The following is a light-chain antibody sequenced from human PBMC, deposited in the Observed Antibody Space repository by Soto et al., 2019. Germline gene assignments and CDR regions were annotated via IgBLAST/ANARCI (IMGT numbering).Light chain of an antibody. Sequence: DIVMTQSPVSLAVTPGEPASISCTSSQSLLYIDGYNYLDWYLQKPGQPPQLLIYSASNRASGVPDRFSGSGSGTDFTLKISRVEAEDVGVYFCMQARQTPFTFGPGTKVAIK. V-gene: IGKV2-28*01. CDR1: QSLLYIDGYNY. CDR2: SAS. J-gene: IGKJ3*01. CDR3: MQARQTPFT.